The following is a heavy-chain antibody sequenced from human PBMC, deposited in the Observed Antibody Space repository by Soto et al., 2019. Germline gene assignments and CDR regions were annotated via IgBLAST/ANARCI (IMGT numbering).Heavy chain of an antibody. CDR1: GGTFSSYA. CDR2: IIPIFGTA. J-gene: IGHJ6*02. V-gene: IGHV1-69*01. CDR3: ARAGLAYCGGDCYAPYYYYGMDV. D-gene: IGHD2-21*02. Sequence: QVQLVQSGAEVKKPGSSVKVSCKASGGTFSSYAISWVRQAPGQGLEWMGGIIPIFGTANYAQKFQGRVTITADESTSTDYMELSSLISEDTAVYYCARAGLAYCGGDCYAPYYYYGMDVWGQGTTVTVSS.